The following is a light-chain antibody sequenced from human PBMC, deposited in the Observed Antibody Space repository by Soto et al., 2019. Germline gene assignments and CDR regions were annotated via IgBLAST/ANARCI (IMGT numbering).Light chain of an antibody. V-gene: IGLV2-23*01. J-gene: IGLJ1*01. CDR2: EGS. CDR3: CSYAGSSTYV. Sequence: QSALTQPASVSGSPGQSITISCTGTSSDVGSYNLVSWYQQHPGKAPKLMIYEGSKRPSGVSNRFSGSKSGNTASLTISGLHDEDEADYYCCSYAGSSTYVFGTGTKLTVL. CDR1: SSDVGSYNL.